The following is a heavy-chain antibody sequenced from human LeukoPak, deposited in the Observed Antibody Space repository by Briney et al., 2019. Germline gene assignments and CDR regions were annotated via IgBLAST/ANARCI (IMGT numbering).Heavy chain of an antibody. CDR2: ISISGGST. J-gene: IGHJ5*02. CDR1: GFTFSTYA. Sequence: GGSLRLSCAASGFTFSTYAMSWLRQAPGKGLDWVSSISISGGSTYYADSVEGRFTISRDNSNNTLYLQMNSLRAEDTAVYYCAKVQLRFLEWSPNWFDPWGQGTLVTVSS. CDR3: AKVQLRFLEWSPNWFDP. V-gene: IGHV3-23*01. D-gene: IGHD3-3*01.